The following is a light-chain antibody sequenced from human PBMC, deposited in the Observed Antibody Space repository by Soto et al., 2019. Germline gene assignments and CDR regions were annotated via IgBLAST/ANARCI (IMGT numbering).Light chain of an antibody. Sequence: LTQPRSVSGSPGQSVTISCTGTSSDVGGYNYVSWYQQHPGKAPKLMIYDVSKRPSGVPDRFSGSKSGNTASLTISGLQAEDEADYYCCSYAGSYTYVFXTGTKVTVL. J-gene: IGLJ1*01. V-gene: IGLV2-11*01. CDR2: DVS. CDR3: CSYAGSYTYV. CDR1: SSDVGGYNY.